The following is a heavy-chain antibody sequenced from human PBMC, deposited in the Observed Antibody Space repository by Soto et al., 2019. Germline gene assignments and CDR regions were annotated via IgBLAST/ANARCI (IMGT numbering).Heavy chain of an antibody. Sequence: SETQSLTCPVSGGSISSYYWSWIRQPPGKGLEWIGYIYYSGITNYNPSLKSRVTISVDTSKNQFSLKLNSVTAADTAVYYCARWPSSAYYYYYGVDVWGQGTTVTVS. J-gene: IGHJ6*02. V-gene: IGHV4-59*01. CDR2: IYYSGIT. CDR3: ARWPSSAYYYYYGVDV. CDR1: GGSISSYY.